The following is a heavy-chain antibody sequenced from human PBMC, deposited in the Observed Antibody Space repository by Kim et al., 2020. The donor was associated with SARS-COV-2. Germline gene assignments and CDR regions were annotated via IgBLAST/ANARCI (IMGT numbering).Heavy chain of an antibody. J-gene: IGHJ4*02. CDR1: GFTFSSYE. V-gene: IGHV3-48*03. Sequence: GGSLRLSCAVSGFTFSSYEMNWVRQAPGKGLEWVSYVSSSGSITYYADSVKGRFTXSXXNAKNSLYLQMNXXRAEDTAVYYCAXXXXXWWELMTHSSRSXXYWGQXXLVTVSS. D-gene: IGHD1-26*01. CDR3: AXXXXXWWELMTHSSRSXXY. CDR2: VSSSGSIT.